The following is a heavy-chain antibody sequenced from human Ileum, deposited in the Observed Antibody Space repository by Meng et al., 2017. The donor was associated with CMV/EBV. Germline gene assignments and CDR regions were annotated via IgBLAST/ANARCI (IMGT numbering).Heavy chain of an antibody. CDR1: GFTFSSYS. D-gene: IGHD5-18*01. CDR2: ISSSSSYI. J-gene: IGHJ5*02. CDR3: VGYLIRGDWFDP. Sequence: GESLKISCAASGFTFSSYSMNWVRQAPGKGLEWVSSISSSSSYIYYADSVKGRFTISRDNAKNSLYLQMNSLRAEDTAVYYCVGYLIRGDWFDPWGQGTLVTVSS. V-gene: IGHV3-21*01.